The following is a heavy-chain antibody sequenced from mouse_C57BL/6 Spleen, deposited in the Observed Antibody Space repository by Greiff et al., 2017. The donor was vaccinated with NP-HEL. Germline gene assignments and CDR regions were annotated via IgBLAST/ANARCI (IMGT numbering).Heavy chain of an antibody. CDR2: ISYDGSN. D-gene: IGHD1-1*01. J-gene: IGHJ4*01. CDR1: GYSITSGYF. Sequence: ESGPGLVKPSQSLSLSCSVTGYSITSGYFWNWIRQFPGNKLEWMGYISYDGSNNYNPSLKNRISITRDTSKNQFFLKLNSVTTEDTATYCCARGSYLAMDYWGQGTSVTVSS. CDR3: ARGSYLAMDY. V-gene: IGHV3-6*01.